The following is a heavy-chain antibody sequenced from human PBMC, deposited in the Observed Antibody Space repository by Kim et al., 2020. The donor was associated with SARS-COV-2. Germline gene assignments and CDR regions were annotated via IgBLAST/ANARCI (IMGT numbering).Heavy chain of an antibody. CDR3: ARESSITMIVVVANWFYP. Sequence: SETLSLTCTVSGGSISSSSYYWGWIRQPPGKGLEWIGSIYYSGSTYYNLSLKSRVTISVDTSKNQFSLKLSSVTAADTAVYCCARESSITMIVVVANWFYPWGQGTLGTVSS. V-gene: IGHV4-39*07. CDR1: GGSISSSSYY. J-gene: IGHJ5*02. D-gene: IGHD3-22*01. CDR2: IYYSGST.